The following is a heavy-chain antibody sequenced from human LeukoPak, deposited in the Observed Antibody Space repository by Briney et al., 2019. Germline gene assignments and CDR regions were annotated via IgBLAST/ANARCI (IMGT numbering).Heavy chain of an antibody. CDR3: ARGRPHGNDY. CDR1: GFTFSSYW. D-gene: IGHD4-23*01. CDR2: IASDGSST. J-gene: IGHJ4*02. Sequence: GGSLRLSCAASGFTFSSYWMNWVRQAPGKGLVWVSRIASDGSSTTYADSVEGRFSISRDNAKNTLYLQMNSLRVEDTAVYYCARGRPHGNDYWGQGTLVTVSS. V-gene: IGHV3-74*01.